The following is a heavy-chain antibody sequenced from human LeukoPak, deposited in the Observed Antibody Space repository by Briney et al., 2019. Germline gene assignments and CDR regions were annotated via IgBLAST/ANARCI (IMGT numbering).Heavy chain of an antibody. V-gene: IGHV3-73*01. J-gene: IGHJ5*02. D-gene: IGHD2-2*02. CDR1: GFTFSGSA. CDR2: IRSKANSYAT. Sequence: GGSLRLSCAASGFTFSGSAMHWVRQASGKGLEWVGRIRSKANSYATAYAASVKGRFTISRDDSKNTAYLQMNSLKTEDTAVYYCTSEALYCSSTSCYKTAPSWGQGTLVTVSS. CDR3: TSEALYCSSTSCYKTAPS.